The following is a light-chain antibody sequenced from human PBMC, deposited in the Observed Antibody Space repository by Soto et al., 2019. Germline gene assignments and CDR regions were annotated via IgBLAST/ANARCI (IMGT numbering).Light chain of an antibody. V-gene: IGLV1-51*01. CDR3: ATWDSSLCGGVV. Sequence: QSVLTQPPSVSAAPGQKVTISCSGGSSNIGNNYVSWYQYIPGTAPKVVIYDSSKRPSGIPDRFSGSKSGTSATLGITGLQTGDEADYYCATWDSSLCGGVVFGGGTKLTVL. J-gene: IGLJ2*01. CDR2: DSS. CDR1: SSNIGNNY.